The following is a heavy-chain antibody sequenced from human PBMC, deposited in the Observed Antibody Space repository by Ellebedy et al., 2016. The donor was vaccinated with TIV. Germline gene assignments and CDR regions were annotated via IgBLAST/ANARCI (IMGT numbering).Heavy chain of an antibody. CDR3: ARAFAASGKVTYHFGMDV. CDR2: IYYSGST. CDR1: GGYLRTYY. Sequence: SETLSLTXNVSGGYLRTYYWSWIRQSPGKGLEWIGYIYYSGSTGYNPSLKSRVTISVDTPKNQVSLKLRSVTAADTALYYCARAFAASGKVTYHFGMDVWGPGTTVTVSS. J-gene: IGHJ6*02. V-gene: IGHV4-59*01. D-gene: IGHD6-13*01.